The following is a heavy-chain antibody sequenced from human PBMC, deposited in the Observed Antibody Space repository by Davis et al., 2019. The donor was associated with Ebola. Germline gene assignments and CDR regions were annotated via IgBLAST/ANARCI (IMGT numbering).Heavy chain of an antibody. CDR1: GGSISSYY. CDR2: IYYSGSP. Sequence: MPSETLSLTCTVSGGSISSYYWSWIRQPPGKGLEWFGYIYYSGSPNYNPSLKSRVTISVDTSKNQFSLKLSSVTAADTAVYYCASKAYGDYGWYFDLWGRGTLVTVSS. D-gene: IGHD4-17*01. V-gene: IGHV4-59*08. CDR3: ASKAYGDYGWYFDL. J-gene: IGHJ2*01.